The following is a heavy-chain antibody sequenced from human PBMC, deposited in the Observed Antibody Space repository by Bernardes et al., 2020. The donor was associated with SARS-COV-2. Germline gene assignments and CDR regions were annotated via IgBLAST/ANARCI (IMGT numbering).Heavy chain of an antibody. CDR2: ISYDGSNK. CDR1: GFTFSSYG. D-gene: IGHD3-3*01. Sequence: GGSLRLSCAASGFTFSSYGMHWVRQAPGKGLEWVAVISYDGSNKYYADSVKGRFTISRDNSKNTLYLQMNSLRAEDTAVYYCAKDPTYYDFWSGYLTDSTGSPSLLFPPDYWGQGTLVNVSS. CDR3: AKDPTYYDFWSGYLTDSTGSPSLLFPPDY. V-gene: IGHV3-30*18. J-gene: IGHJ4*02.